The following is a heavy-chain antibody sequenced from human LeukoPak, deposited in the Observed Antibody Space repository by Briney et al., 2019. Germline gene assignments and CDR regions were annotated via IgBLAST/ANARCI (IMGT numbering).Heavy chain of an antibody. D-gene: IGHD6-19*01. V-gene: IGHV3-15*01. CDR1: GFTFSNAW. J-gene: IGHJ3*02. CDR2: IKSKTDGGTT. CDR3: ARAEKQAVAEDAFDI. Sequence: PGGSLRLSCAPSGFTFSNAWVSWVRQAPGKGLEWVGRIKSKTDGGTTDYAAPVKGRFTISRDNSKNTLYLQMNSLRAEDTAVYYCARAEKQAVAEDAFDIWGQGTMVTVSS.